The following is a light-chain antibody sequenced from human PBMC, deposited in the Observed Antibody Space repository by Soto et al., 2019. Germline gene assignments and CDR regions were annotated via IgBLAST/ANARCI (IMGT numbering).Light chain of an antibody. V-gene: IGLV1-44*01. J-gene: IGLJ1*01. CDR1: SSNIGSNT. CDR3: AAWDDSLNGYV. Sequence: QPVLTQPPSASGTPGQRVTISCSGGSSNIGSNTVNWYQQLPGTAPKLLIYSNNQRPSGVSDRFSGSKSGTSASLAISGLQSEDEADYYCAAWDDSLNGYVFATGTKVTVL. CDR2: SNN.